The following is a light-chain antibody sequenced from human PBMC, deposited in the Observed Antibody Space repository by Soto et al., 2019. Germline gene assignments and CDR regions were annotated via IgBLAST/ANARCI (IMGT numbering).Light chain of an antibody. CDR1: SSDVGGYNY. Sequence: QSVLTQPASVSGSPGQSITMSCTGTSSDVGGYNYVSWYQQYPGKAPKLMIYEVGNRPSGVSNRFSGSKSGNTASLTISGLQAEDEADYYCSSYTSSSTYVFGTGTKVTVL. V-gene: IGLV2-14*01. CDR2: EVG. J-gene: IGLJ1*01. CDR3: SSYTSSSTYV.